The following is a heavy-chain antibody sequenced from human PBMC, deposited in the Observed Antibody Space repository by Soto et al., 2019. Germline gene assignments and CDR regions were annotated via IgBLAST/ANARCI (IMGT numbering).Heavy chain of an antibody. Sequence: PGRSLRLSCAASGFTHRSYWMSYVRHAPGKGREWLATIKTDASEMKYVDSVKGRFTVSSDNPKNSLYLQMDSLRAEETAVYYRARDSGYGSGSSGNHYLVCLDRGTLVAVSS. CDR2: IKTDASEM. CDR1: GFTHRSYW. V-gene: IGHV3-7*01. D-gene: IGHD3-10*01. CDR3: ARDSGYGSGSSGNHYLVC. J-gene: IGHJ4*02.